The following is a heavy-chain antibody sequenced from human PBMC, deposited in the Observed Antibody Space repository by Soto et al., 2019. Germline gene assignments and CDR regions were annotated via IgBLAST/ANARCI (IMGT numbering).Heavy chain of an antibody. CDR1: GGTFSSSA. V-gene: IGHV1-69*13. Sequence: SGKVSGKPSGGTFSSSAVIWVGQAPVQGIEWMGGIIPIFGTANYAQKFQGRVTITADESTSTAYMELSSLRSEDTAVYYCAKDDSSGYYSHDAFDIWGQGTMVTVSS. J-gene: IGHJ3*02. D-gene: IGHD3-22*01. CDR2: IIPIFGTA. CDR3: AKDDSSGYYSHDAFDI.